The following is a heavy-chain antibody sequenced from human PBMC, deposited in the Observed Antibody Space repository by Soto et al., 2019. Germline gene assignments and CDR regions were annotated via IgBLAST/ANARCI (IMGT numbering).Heavy chain of an antibody. CDR3: ARGSPPYYYDSSGYYWSFDY. V-gene: IGHV3-48*02. Sequence: VQLVESGGGLVQPGGSLRLSCAASGFTFSSYSMNWVRQAPGKGLEWVSYISSSSSTIYYADSVKGRFTISRDNAKNSLYLQMNSLRDEDTAVYYCARGSPPYYYDSSGYYWSFDYWGQGTLVTVSS. CDR2: ISSSSSTI. CDR1: GFTFSSYS. J-gene: IGHJ4*02. D-gene: IGHD3-22*01.